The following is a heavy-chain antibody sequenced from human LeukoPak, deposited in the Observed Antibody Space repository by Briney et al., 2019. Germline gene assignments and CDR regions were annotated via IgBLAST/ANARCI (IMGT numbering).Heavy chain of an antibody. J-gene: IGHJ4*02. D-gene: IGHD3-22*01. Sequence: SETLSLTCTVSGGSISSSSYYWSWIRQPAGKGLEWIGRIYTSGSTNYNPSLKSRVTMSVDTSKNQFSLKLSSVTAADTAVYYCARVIDYYDSSGYSYYFDYWGQGTLVTVSS. CDR3: ARVIDYYDSSGYSYYFDY. V-gene: IGHV4-61*02. CDR2: IYTSGST. CDR1: GGSISSSSYY.